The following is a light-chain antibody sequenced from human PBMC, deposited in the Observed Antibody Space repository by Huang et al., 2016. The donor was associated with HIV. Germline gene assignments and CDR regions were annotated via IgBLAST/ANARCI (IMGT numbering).Light chain of an antibody. CDR1: QSISNY. CDR3: QQSYNTPPT. Sequence: DIQMTQSPASLSASVGDRVTITCRETQSISNYANWYQQKQVTAPTHLIYGASTLQSGVPSRFSGSGSETDFTLTISSQQPEDFTTNYCQQSYNTPPTFGQGTKVEI. CDR2: GAS. V-gene: IGKV1-39*01. J-gene: IGKJ1*01.